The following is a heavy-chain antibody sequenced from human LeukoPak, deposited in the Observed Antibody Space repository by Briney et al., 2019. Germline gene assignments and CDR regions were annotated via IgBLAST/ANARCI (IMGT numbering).Heavy chain of an antibody. J-gene: IGHJ4*02. D-gene: IGHD3-10*01. V-gene: IGHV3-21*01. Sequence: PGGPLRLSCAASGFTFNSYTMSWVRDAPGKGLEWVSSISSSGSYIYHADTVKGRYTISRDDAQNSVYLQMNSLKDEDTAVYYCARSRSSSPYDKNLNFWGQGTLVIVSS. CDR1: GFTFNSYT. CDR2: ISSSGSYI. CDR3: ARSRSSSPYDKNLNF.